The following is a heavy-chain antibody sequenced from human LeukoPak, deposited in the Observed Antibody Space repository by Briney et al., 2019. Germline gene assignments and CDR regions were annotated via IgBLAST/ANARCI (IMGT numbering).Heavy chain of an antibody. CDR1: GASISSYS. J-gene: IGHJ6*03. V-gene: IGHV4-59*12. D-gene: IGHD3-10*01. CDR3: ARLVRGTYYMDV. CDR2: LYYTGST. Sequence: SETLSLTCTVSGASISSYSWSWIRQPPGKGLEWIGYLYYTGSTNYNPSLKSRVTISVDTSKNQFSLKLSSVTAADTAVYYCARLVRGTYYMDVWGKGTTVTVSS.